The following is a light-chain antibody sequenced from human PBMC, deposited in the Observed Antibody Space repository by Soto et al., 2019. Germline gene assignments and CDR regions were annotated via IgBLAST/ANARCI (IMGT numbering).Light chain of an antibody. CDR1: QSIGGF. Sequence: DIQMTQSPSSLSVSVGDRVTITCRASQSIGGFLNWYQQKLGKAPKLLIYAAASLQSGVPSRFSGSGSGTDFTLTISSLQPEDFATYYCQQSYSTPLTFGGATKVEL. J-gene: IGKJ4*01. CDR3: QQSYSTPLT. V-gene: IGKV1-39*01. CDR2: AAA.